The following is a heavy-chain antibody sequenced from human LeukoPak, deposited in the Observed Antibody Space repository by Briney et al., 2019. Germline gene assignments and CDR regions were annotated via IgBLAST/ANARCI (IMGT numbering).Heavy chain of an antibody. CDR3: ARLRAAAGPYYFDY. Sequence: SETLSLTCAVSGGSISSFYWSWVRQPAGKGLEWIGRIYTSGTTNYNPSLKSRVTMSVDTSKNQFSLKLSSVTAADTAVYYCARLRAAAGPYYFDYWGQGTLATVSS. V-gene: IGHV4-4*07. D-gene: IGHD6-13*01. J-gene: IGHJ4*02. CDR2: IYTSGTT. CDR1: GGSISSFY.